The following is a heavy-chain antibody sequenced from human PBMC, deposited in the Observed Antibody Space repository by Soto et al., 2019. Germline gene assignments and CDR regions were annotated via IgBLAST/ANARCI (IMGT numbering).Heavy chain of an antibody. D-gene: IGHD3-22*01. J-gene: IGHJ4*02. CDR3: AKGPYYDSSGYYFEVSY. CDR2: ISWDGGST. Sequence: GGALRLSCAASGFTFDDYTMHWVRQAPGKGLEWVSLISWDGGSTYYADSVKGRFTISRDNSKNSLYLQMNSLRTEDTALYYCAKGPYYDSSGYYFEVSYWGQGTLVNVSS. CDR1: GFTFDDYT. V-gene: IGHV3-43*01.